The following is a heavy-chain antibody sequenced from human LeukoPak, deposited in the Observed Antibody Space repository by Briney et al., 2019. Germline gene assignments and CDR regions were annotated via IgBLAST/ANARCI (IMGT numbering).Heavy chain of an antibody. CDR1: GFTFNIYS. Sequence: PGRSLRLSCAASGFTFNIYSMYWVRQAPGKGLEWVASMSSDASSEYYADSVKGRFTISRDSSKNMLYLQINSLRAEDTAVYHCAGKKMAAAGKGAFDYWGQGTLVTVSS. CDR3: AGKKMAAAGKGAFDY. CDR2: MSSDASSE. D-gene: IGHD6-13*01. V-gene: IGHV3-30*04. J-gene: IGHJ4*02.